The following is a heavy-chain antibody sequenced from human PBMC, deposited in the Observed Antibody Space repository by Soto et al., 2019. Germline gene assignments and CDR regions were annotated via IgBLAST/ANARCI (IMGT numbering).Heavy chain of an antibody. D-gene: IGHD3-3*01. CDR2: IWYDESNK. Sequence: QVQLVESGEGVVQPGRSLRLSCAASGFTFSSYGMHWVRQAPGKGLEWVAVIWYDESNKYYADSVKGRFTISRDNSKNTLYLQMNSLRAEDTAVYYCARARGGTIFGVVTDRGFDYWGQGTLVTVSS. CDR1: GFTFSSYG. V-gene: IGHV3-33*01. CDR3: ARARGGTIFGVVTDRGFDY. J-gene: IGHJ4*02.